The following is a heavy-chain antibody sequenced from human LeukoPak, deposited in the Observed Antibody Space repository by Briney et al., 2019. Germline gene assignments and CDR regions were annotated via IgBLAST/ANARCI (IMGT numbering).Heavy chain of an antibody. CDR1: AFIFSCHW. J-gene: IGHJ4*02. Sequence: GSLRLSCEGSAFIFSCHWMNWVRQTPGKGLEWVASIKEDGSERQYVDSVKGRFTISRDNPKNSLYLQMTSLRAEDAAVYYCVREGHDNGWSFDYWGQGALVIVSS. D-gene: IGHD6-19*01. CDR3: VREGHDNGWSFDY. V-gene: IGHV3-7*01. CDR2: IKEDGSER.